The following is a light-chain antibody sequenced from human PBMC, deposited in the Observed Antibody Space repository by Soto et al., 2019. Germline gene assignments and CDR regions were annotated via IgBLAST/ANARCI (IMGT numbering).Light chain of an antibody. CDR1: QSVAND. CDR3: QQYNKWPIT. J-gene: IGKJ5*01. Sequence: EIVMTQSPATLSVSPGERATLSCRASQSVANDLAWYQHKPGQAPRLLTHGASTRATGIPARFSGVGSGTEFTLTIRSLQSEDSAFYYCQQYNKWPITFGQGTRLEIK. CDR2: GAS. V-gene: IGKV3-15*01.